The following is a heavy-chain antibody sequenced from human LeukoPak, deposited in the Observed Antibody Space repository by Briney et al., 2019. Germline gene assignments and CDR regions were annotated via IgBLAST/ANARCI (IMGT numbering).Heavy chain of an antibody. J-gene: IGHJ4*02. Sequence: GESLKISCKGSGYSFTTYYIGWVRQMPGKGLEWMGIIYPGDSDARYSPSFQGQVTIPADKSISTAYLQWSTLKASDTAIYYCARHNNWGFDYWDRGTLLTVSS. V-gene: IGHV5-51*01. CDR3: ARHNNWGFDY. CDR2: IYPGDSDA. CDR1: GYSFTTYY. D-gene: IGHD7-27*01.